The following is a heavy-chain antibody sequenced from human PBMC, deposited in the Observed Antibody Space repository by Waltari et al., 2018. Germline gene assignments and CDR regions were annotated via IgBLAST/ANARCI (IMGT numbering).Heavy chain of an antibody. CDR3: ARSNDYGDYWFDP. Sequence: QVQLQESGPGLVKPSETLSLTCAVSGYSISSGYYWGWIRQPPGKGLEWIGSIYHSGSTYYNPSLKSRVTISVDTSKNQFSLKLSSVTAADTAVYYCARSNDYGDYWFDPWGQGTLVTVSS. CDR1: GYSISSGYY. D-gene: IGHD4-17*01. V-gene: IGHV4-38-2*01. J-gene: IGHJ5*02. CDR2: IYHSGST.